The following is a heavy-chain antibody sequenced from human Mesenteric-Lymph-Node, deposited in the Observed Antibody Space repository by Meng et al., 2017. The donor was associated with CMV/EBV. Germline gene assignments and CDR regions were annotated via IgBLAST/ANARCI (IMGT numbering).Heavy chain of an antibody. CDR3: ARDDYSSSSYGMDV. CDR2: ITASGGST. V-gene: IGHV3-23*01. CDR1: GFTFSSYA. D-gene: IGHD6-6*01. J-gene: IGHJ6*02. Sequence: GESLKISCAASGFTFSSYAMHWVRQAPGKGLEWVSVITASGGSTYYADSVKGRFTISRDNSKDTLYLQMNSLRAEDTAVYYCARDDYSSSSYGMDVWGQGTTVTVSS.